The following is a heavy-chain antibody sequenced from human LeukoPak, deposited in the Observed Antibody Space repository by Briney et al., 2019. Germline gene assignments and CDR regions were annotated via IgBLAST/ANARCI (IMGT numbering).Heavy chain of an antibody. Sequence: ASVKVSCKASGYTSTGYYMHWVRQAAGQGLEWMGWINPNSGGTNYAQKFQGRVTMTRDTSISTAYMELSRLRSDDTAVYYCARDWGDGYNFLLRSDYWGQGTLVTVSS. CDR2: INPNSGGT. CDR3: ARDWGDGYNFLLRSDY. CDR1: GYTSTGYY. V-gene: IGHV1-2*02. D-gene: IGHD5-24*01. J-gene: IGHJ4*02.